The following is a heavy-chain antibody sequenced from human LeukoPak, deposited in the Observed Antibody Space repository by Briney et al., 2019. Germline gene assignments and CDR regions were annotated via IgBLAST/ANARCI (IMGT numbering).Heavy chain of an antibody. CDR1: GYTFTGYY. D-gene: IGHD3-10*01. CDR2: INPNSGGT. CDR3: ARDDNYGSGSSQDY. V-gene: IGHV1-2*02. J-gene: IGHJ4*02. Sequence: ASMKVSCKASGYTFTGYYMHWVRQTPGQGLEWLGWINPNSGGTNYAQKFQGRVTMTRDTSISTAYMELSRLRSDDTAVYYCARDDNYGSGSSQDYWGQGTLVTVSS.